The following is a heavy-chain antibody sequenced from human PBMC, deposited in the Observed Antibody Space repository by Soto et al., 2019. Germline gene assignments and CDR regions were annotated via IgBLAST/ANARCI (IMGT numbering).Heavy chain of an antibody. Sequence: GASVKVSCKASGYTFTSYYMHWVRQAPGQGLEWMGIINPSGGSTSYAQKFQGRVTMTRDTSTSTVYMELSSLRSEDTAVYYCARTGGSSLDYYYGMDVWGQGTTVTVSS. CDR1: GYTFTSYY. V-gene: IGHV1-46*01. J-gene: IGHJ6*02. D-gene: IGHD1-26*01. CDR3: ARTGGSSLDYYYGMDV. CDR2: INPSGGST.